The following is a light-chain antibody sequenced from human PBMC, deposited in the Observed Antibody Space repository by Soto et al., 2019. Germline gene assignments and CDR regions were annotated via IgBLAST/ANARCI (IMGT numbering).Light chain of an antibody. V-gene: IGKV1-5*01. CDR2: DAS. CDR1: QSISKW. J-gene: IGKJ1*01. Sequence: DIQMTQSPSTLSASIGDRVSITCRASQSISKWLAWHQQKPGKAPKLLIYDASTLQSGVPPRFSGSGSGTEFTRNIRSLQPDDIATYHCQQYSSYSAWTFGEGTKVEIK. CDR3: QQYSSYSAWT.